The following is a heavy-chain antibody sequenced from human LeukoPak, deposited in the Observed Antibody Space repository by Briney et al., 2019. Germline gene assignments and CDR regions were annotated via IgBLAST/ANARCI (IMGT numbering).Heavy chain of an antibody. CDR1: GFTFRDYY. V-gene: IGHV3-11*03. CDR3: ARSPDYYGSGSSHVDYYYGMDV. CDR2: ISSRSDYT. J-gene: IGHJ6*02. Sequence: PGGSLRLSCAASGFTFRDYYMSWIRQAPGKGLEWISYISSRSDYTNYIDSVKGRFTISRDNAKDSLYLQMNSLRADDTAVYYCARSPDYYGSGSSHVDYYYGMDVWGRGTTVTVSS. D-gene: IGHD3-10*01.